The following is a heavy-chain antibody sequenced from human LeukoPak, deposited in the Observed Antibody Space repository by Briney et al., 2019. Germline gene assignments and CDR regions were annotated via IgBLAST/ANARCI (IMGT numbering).Heavy chain of an antibody. CDR2: LKSKTDGGPT. CDR1: GFTFSNAW. J-gene: IGHJ4*02. V-gene: IGHV3-15*01. CDR3: TTGPYDYGSGTYYH. D-gene: IGHD3-10*01. Sequence: GGSLRLSCAASGFTFSNAWMRWVRQAPGGGLEGVGRLKSKTDGGPTDYAAPVNGRFTISRDDSKLTLYVQSNSLKTEDTAVYYCTTGPYDYGSGTYYHWGQGTLVTVSS.